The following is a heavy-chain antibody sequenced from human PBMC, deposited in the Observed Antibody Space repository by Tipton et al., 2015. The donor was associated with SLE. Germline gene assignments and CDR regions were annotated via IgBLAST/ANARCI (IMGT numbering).Heavy chain of an antibody. CDR2: IYSGGST. Sequence: SLRLSCAASGFTFSSYAMSSVRQAPGKGLEWVSVIYSGGSTYYADSVKGRFTISRHNSKNTLYLQMNSLRAEDTAVYYCARAKAVAMESYYYYYMDVWGKGTTVTVSS. CDR3: ARAKAVAMESYYYYYMDV. J-gene: IGHJ6*03. V-gene: IGHV3-53*04. D-gene: IGHD6-19*01. CDR1: GFTFSSYA.